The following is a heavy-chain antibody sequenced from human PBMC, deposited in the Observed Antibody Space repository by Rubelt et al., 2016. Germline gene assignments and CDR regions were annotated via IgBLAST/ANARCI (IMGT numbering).Heavy chain of an antibody. Sequence: QLVESGGGLVQPGGSMRLSCAASGFTVSNTYVGWVRQGTGKGMEWITGINNNGGGVYYADSVKGQSTISRDNFKNNVYLQMNSLRSDDTALYYLAKAHDSSGYYGYFDYWGQGTLVTVSS. CDR2: INNNGGGV. D-gene: IGHD3-22*01. CDR3: AKAHDSSGYYGYFDY. V-gene: IGHV3-23*04. CDR1: GFTVSNTY. J-gene: IGHJ4*02.